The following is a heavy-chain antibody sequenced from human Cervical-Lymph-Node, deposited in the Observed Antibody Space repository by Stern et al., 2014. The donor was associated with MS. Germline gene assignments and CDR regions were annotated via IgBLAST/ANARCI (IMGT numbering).Heavy chain of an antibody. CDR3: ARVTGRGTRQNWFDS. J-gene: IGHJ5*01. CDR2: IYSDGST. V-gene: IGHV4-59*01. CDR1: DGSMRSKF. Sequence: QLQLQESGPGLVKPSETVSLTCTVSDGSMRSKFWNWIRQPPGKGLEWIGYIYSDGSTNYNPSLKSRVIISLDTSTNQFSLSLTSVTAADTAVYYCARVTGRGTRQNWFDSWGQGTLVTVSS. D-gene: IGHD1-26*01.